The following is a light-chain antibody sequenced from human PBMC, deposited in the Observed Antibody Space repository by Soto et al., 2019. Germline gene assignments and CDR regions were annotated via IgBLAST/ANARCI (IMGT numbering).Light chain of an antibody. Sequence: DIVMTQSPLSLPVTPGEPASISCRSSQSLLHSNGYNYLDWYLQKPGQSPQLLIYLGSNRASGVTDRFSGSGSGTYFKLKISRVEAEDVGVSYCMQALQTRTFGQGTKVEIK. J-gene: IGKJ1*01. CDR3: MQALQTRT. CDR2: LGS. V-gene: IGKV2-28*01. CDR1: QSLLHSNGYNY.